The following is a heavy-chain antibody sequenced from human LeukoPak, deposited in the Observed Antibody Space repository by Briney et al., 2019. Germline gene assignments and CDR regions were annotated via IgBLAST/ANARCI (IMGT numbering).Heavy chain of an antibody. CDR2: IHYSGST. D-gene: IGHD3-22*01. CDR1: GGSISSYY. Sequence: SETLSLTCTVSGGSISSYYWSWIRQPPGKGLEWIGYIHYSGSTNYNPSLKSRVTISVDTSKNQFSLKLSSVTAADTAVYYCARSSEGRYYYDSSGLSYYYYYMDVWGKGTTVTISS. CDR3: ARSSEGRYYYDSSGLSYYYYYMDV. J-gene: IGHJ6*03. V-gene: IGHV4-59*01.